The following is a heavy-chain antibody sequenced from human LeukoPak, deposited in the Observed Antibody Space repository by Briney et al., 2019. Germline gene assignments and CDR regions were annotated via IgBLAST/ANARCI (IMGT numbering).Heavy chain of an antibody. Sequence: GESLKISCKGSGYSFTSYWIGWVRQIPGKGLEWMAIIYPGDSDTRYSPSFQGQVTISADKSITTAYLHWSSLKASDTAMYYCARVDTAMVYDYWGQGTLVTVSS. V-gene: IGHV5-51*01. CDR1: GYSFTSYW. J-gene: IGHJ4*02. D-gene: IGHD5-18*01. CDR3: ARVDTAMVYDY. CDR2: IYPGDSDT.